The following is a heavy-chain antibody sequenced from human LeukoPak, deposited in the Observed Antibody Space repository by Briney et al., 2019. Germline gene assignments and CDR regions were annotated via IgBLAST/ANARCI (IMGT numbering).Heavy chain of an antibody. V-gene: IGHV1-58*01. J-gene: IGHJ5*02. CDR3: AAEPRGSGTRWFDP. CDR2: IVVGSGNT. D-gene: IGHD3-10*01. Sequence: PVKGSCKGSGFTFSSSAVQWVRQARGQPPEWIGWIVVGSGNTNYAQKFQERVTITRDMSTSTAYMELSSLRSEDTAVYYCAAEPRGSGTRWFDPWGQGTLVTVSS. CDR1: GFTFSSSA.